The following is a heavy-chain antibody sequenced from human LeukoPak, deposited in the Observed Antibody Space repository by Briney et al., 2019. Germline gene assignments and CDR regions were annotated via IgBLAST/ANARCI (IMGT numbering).Heavy chain of an antibody. V-gene: IGHV3-21*01. D-gene: IGHD3-10*01. J-gene: IGHJ4*02. Sequence: GGSLRLSCAASGFTFSNYGMNWVRQAPGKELEWVSSISSTSSYIYYADSVKGRFTISRDNAKNSVYLQMNSLRAEDTAVYYCARDGGGAYYYGSGAEFDYWGQGTLVTVSS. CDR3: ARDGGGAYYYGSGAEFDY. CDR1: GFTFSNYG. CDR2: ISSTSSYI.